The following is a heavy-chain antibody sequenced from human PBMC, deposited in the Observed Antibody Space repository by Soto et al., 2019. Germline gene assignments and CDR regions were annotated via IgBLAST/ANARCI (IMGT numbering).Heavy chain of an antibody. CDR2: IYPGDSDT. Sequence: GESLKISCDASGYIFTSYWIAWVRQMPGKGLEWMGMIYPGDSDTRYSPSFQGQITISADKSINTVYLQWSSLKASDTAIYYCARFGWNVYKTGDVWGQGTTVTVSS. CDR1: GYIFTSYW. CDR3: ARFGWNVYKTGDV. J-gene: IGHJ6*02. V-gene: IGHV5-51*01. D-gene: IGHD3-16*01.